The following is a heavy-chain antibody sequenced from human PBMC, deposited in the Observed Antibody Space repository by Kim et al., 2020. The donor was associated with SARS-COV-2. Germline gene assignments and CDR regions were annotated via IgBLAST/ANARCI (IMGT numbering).Heavy chain of an antibody. Sequence: GGSLRLSCAAAGFTVSDYYMSWIRQAPGKGQEWVSYIRSSSFYTNYADTVKGRFTISRDNAKNSLYLQMNSLRAEDKAVYYGAGDREYYDFWSGRDYYFYYGMEVWGQGTTVTVSS. CDR3: AGDREYYDFWSGRDYYFYYGMEV. D-gene: IGHD3-3*01. J-gene: IGHJ6*02. V-gene: IGHV3-11*05. CDR2: IRSSSFYT. CDR1: GFTVSDYY.